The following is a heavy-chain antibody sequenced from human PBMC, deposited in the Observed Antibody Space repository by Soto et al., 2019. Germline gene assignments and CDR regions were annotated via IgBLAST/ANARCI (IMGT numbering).Heavy chain of an antibody. V-gene: IGHV1-24*01. CDR2: LDAEDQKT. CDR1: GYTRTELS. CDR3: TTTDPRRYDDAFDI. Sequence: GASVKVSCEVSGYTRTELSMHWVRQAPGKGRGCMGGLDAEDQKTRYPQKFQGRVAMTEDTATDTVYMELSSLRSDDPAVYYCTTTDPRRYDDAFDIWGQGTMDT. D-gene: IGHD1-1*01. J-gene: IGHJ3*02.